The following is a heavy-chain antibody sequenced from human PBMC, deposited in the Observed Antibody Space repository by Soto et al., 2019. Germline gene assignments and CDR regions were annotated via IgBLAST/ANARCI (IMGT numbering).Heavy chain of an antibody. V-gene: IGHV3-23*01. Sequence: EVQLLESGGGLVQPGGSLRLSCAASGFTFSSYAMSWVRQAPGKGLEWVSAISGSGGSTYYADSVKGRFTISRDNSKNTLYLQMNSLRAEDTAVYYCAKDGRRGMTNLAETGYWGQGTLVTVSS. D-gene: IGHD1-1*01. J-gene: IGHJ4*02. CDR3: AKDGRRGMTNLAETGY. CDR1: GFTFSSYA. CDR2: ISGSGGST.